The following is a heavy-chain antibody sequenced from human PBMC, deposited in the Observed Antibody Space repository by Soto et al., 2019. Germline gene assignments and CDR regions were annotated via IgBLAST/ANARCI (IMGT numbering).Heavy chain of an antibody. V-gene: IGHV4-30-2*01. CDR2: IYHSGST. J-gene: IGHJ6*02. CDR3: AGSGYYYNSGMDV. Sequence: QLQLQESGSGLVKPSQTLSLTCAVSGGSISSGGYSWSWIRQPPGKGLEWIGYIYHSGSTYDNPPRKSRVTISVDRSKNQFSLKLSSVTAADTAVYYCAGSGYYYNSGMDVWGQGTTVTVSS. CDR1: GGSISSGGYS. D-gene: IGHD3-22*01.